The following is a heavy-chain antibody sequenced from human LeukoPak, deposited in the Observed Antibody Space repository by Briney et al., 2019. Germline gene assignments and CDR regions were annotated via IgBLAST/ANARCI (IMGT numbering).Heavy chain of an antibody. Sequence: GGSLRLSCAASGFTFSSYGMHWVRQAPGKGLEWVANIKQDGSEKYYVDSVKGRFTISRDNAKSSLFLQMNSLRAEDTAIYYCVRETDGYYYDRSGSIREAFEYWGQGTLVTVSS. CDR1: GFTFSSYG. CDR2: IKQDGSEK. D-gene: IGHD3-22*01. J-gene: IGHJ4*02. CDR3: VRETDGYYYDRSGSIREAFEY. V-gene: IGHV3-7*01.